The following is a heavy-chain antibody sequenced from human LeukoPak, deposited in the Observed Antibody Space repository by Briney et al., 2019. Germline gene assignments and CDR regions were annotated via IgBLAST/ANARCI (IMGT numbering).Heavy chain of an antibody. CDR1: GFTVSSNY. D-gene: IGHD3-22*01. Sequence: GGSLRLSCAASGFTVSSNYMSWVRQAPGKGLEWVSVIYSGGSTYYADSVKGRFTISRDNSKNTLYLQMNSLRAEDTAVYYCARDGIYYDRSGYSPSAPIWGQGTMVTVSS. J-gene: IGHJ3*02. CDR2: IYSGGST. V-gene: IGHV3-53*01. CDR3: ARDGIYYDRSGYSPSAPI.